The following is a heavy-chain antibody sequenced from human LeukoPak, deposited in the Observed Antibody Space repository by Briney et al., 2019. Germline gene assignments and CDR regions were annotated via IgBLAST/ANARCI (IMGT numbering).Heavy chain of an antibody. D-gene: IGHD3-3*01. J-gene: IGHJ2*01. CDR2: ISYSGNT. V-gene: IGHV4-59*01. CDR3: ARDGVSALNLYSDL. CDR1: GGSISNFF. Sequence: SETLSLTCTVSGGSISNFFWSWIRQPPGKGLEWIGYISYSGNTDYNPSLKSRVIVSVDTSKDQFSLSLISVTAADTAVYYCARDGVSALNLYSDLWGRGTLVTVSS.